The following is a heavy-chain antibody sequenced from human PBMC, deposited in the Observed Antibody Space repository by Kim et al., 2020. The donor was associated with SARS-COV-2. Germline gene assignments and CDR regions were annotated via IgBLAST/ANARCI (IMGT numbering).Heavy chain of an antibody. CDR3: ARQGSNYDGSGSYYYWYFDL. D-gene: IGHD3-10*01. J-gene: IGHJ2*01. Sequence: SETLSLTCTVSGGSISSYYWSWIRQPPGKGLEWIGYIYYSGSTNYNPSLKSRVTISVDTSKNQFSLKLSSVTAADTAVYYCARQGSNYDGSGSYYYWYFDLWGRGTLVTVSS. CDR1: GGSISSYY. CDR2: IYYSGST. V-gene: IGHV4-59*08.